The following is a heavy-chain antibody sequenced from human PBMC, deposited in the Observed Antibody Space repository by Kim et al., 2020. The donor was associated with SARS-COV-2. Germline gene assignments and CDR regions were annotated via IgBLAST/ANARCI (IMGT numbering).Heavy chain of an antibody. CDR3: TRGPF. Sequence: TDGTPTPYPDSVKSRFTISRDNARSTLYLQVTRLRVEDTAVYYCTRGPFWGQGTLVTVSS. J-gene: IGHJ4*02. V-gene: IGHV3-74*03. CDR2: TDGTPT.